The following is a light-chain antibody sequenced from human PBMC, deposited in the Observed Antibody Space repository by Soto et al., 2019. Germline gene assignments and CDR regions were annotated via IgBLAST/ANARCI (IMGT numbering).Light chain of an antibody. J-gene: IGKJ1*01. CDR2: DAS. Sequence: EIVLTQSPATLSLSPGERATLSCRASQSVGSYFAWYQQKPGQAPRLLIYDASNRATGSPARFSGSGSGTDFTLTIRSLEPDDFAVYYCQQRGNWPVTFGQGTRVDIK. V-gene: IGKV3-11*01. CDR1: QSVGSY. CDR3: QQRGNWPVT.